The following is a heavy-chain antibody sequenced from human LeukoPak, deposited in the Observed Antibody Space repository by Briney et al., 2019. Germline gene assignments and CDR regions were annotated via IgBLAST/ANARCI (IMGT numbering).Heavy chain of an antibody. CDR2: FDPEDDEI. D-gene: IGHD2-15*01. V-gene: IGHV1-24*01. J-gene: IGHJ4*02. CDR3: ARDSGYCSGGSCLYFDY. Sequence: ASVKVSCKVSGYSLSELSIHWVRQAPGKGLEWMGGFDPEDDEIIYAQKFRGRVTITADESTSTAYMELSSLRSEDTAVYYCARDSGYCSGGSCLYFDYWGQGTLVTVSS. CDR1: GYSLSELS.